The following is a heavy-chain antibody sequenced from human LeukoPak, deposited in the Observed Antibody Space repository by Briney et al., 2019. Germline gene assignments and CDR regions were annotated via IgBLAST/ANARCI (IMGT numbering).Heavy chain of an antibody. V-gene: IGHV4-4*09. CDR3: AQRQGPMSGTYDYFDP. CDR1: GVSISGYY. Sequence: SETLSLTCTVSGVSISGYYWTWIRQPPGQGLEWIAYIHSNGYTNYNPSLRSRVTISVDPSKNQFSLTVTPVTAADTAIYYCAQRQGPMSGTYDYFDPWGQGALVTVSS. J-gene: IGHJ5*02. CDR2: IHSNGYT. D-gene: IGHD1-26*01.